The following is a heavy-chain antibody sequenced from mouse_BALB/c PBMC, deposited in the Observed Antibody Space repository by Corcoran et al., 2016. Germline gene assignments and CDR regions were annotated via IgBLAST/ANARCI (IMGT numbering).Heavy chain of an antibody. CDR3: ARKDYGNYDYLDY. D-gene: IGHD2-1*01. Sequence: LVKTGASVKISCKASGYSFTGYYMHWVKQSHGKSLEWIGYISCYNGATSYNQKFKGKATFTVDTSSSTAYMQFNSLTSEDSAVYYCARKDYGNYDYLDYWGQGTTLTVSS. V-gene: IGHV1S34*01. CDR1: GYSFTGYY. CDR2: ISCYNGAT. J-gene: IGHJ2*01.